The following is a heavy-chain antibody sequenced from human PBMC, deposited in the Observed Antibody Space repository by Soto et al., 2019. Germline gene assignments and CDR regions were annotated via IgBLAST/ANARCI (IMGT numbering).Heavy chain of an antibody. CDR1: GDSISSVDYF. D-gene: IGHD2-15*01. Sequence: SETLSLTCSVSGDSISSVDYFWAWIRQPPGQALEYIGYIYKSATTYYNPSFESRVAISLDTSKSQFSLNVTSVTAADTAVYFCARGRYCLTGRCFPNWFDSWGQGTLVTSPQ. CDR3: ARGRYCLTGRCFPNWFDS. CDR2: IYKSATT. J-gene: IGHJ5*01. V-gene: IGHV4-30-4*01.